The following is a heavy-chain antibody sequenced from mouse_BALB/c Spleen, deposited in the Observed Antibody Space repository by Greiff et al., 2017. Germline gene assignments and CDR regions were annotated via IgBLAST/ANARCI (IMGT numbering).Heavy chain of an antibody. CDR3: TRPYYGSSYSDY. V-gene: IGHV1-15*01. D-gene: IGHD1-1*01. Sequence: QVQLKESGAELVRPGASVTLSCKASGYTFTDYEMHWVKQTPVHGLEWIGAIDPETGGTAYNQKFKGKATLTADKSSSTAYMELRSLTSEDSAVYYCTRPYYGSSYSDYWGQGTTLTVSS. J-gene: IGHJ2*01. CDR1: GYTFTDYE. CDR2: IDPETGGT.